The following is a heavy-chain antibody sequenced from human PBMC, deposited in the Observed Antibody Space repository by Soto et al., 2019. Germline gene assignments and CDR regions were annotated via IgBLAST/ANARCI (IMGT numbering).Heavy chain of an antibody. V-gene: IGHV3-23*01. CDR3: AKDWLVSGLRFLEWSSFPY. CDR2: ISGSGGST. J-gene: IGHJ4*02. CDR1: GFTFSSYA. D-gene: IGHD3-3*01. Sequence: GGSLRLSCAASGFTFSSYAMSWVRQAPGKGLEWVSAISGSGGSTYYADSVKGRFTISRDNSKNTLYLQMNSLRAEDTAVYYCAKDWLVSGLRFLEWSSFPYWGQGTLVTVSS.